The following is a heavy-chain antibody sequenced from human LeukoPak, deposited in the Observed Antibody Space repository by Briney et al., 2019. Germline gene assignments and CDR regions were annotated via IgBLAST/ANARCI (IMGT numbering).Heavy chain of an antibody. CDR1: GYTFTSYD. D-gene: IGHD3-22*01. Sequence: ASVKVSCKASGYTFTSYDINWVRQATGQGLEWMGWMNPNSGNTGYAQKFQGRVTMTRNTSISTAYMELSSLRSEDTAVYYCARVLANYYDSSGPRYYYYGMDVWGQGTTVTVSS. CDR2: MNPNSGNT. J-gene: IGHJ6*02. V-gene: IGHV1-8*01. CDR3: ARVLANYYDSSGPRYYYYGMDV.